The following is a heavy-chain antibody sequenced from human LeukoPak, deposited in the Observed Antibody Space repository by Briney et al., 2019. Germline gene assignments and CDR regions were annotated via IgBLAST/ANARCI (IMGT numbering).Heavy chain of an antibody. J-gene: IGHJ4*02. CDR2: IKSKTEGGTT. D-gene: IGHD3-10*02. CDR1: GFTLSNAW. Sequence: PGGSLRLFCAASGFTLSNAWMRWVRQAPGKGLEWVGRIKSKTEGGTTDYAAPVKGRFTISRDDSKNTLYLQMNSLKTEDTAVYYCTVSPHYHVDYWGQGTLVTVSS. CDR3: TVSPHYHVDY. V-gene: IGHV3-15*01.